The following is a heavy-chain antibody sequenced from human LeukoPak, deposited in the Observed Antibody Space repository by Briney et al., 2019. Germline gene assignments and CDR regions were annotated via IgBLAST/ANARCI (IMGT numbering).Heavy chain of an antibody. V-gene: IGHV1-2*02. J-gene: IGHJ4*02. CDR1: GYNFIDYH. Sequence: ASVKVSCKASGYNFIDYHMRWVRQAPGQGLEWMGWINPTRGATRYAQNFQGRVTMTRDTSLTTVYMELSGLKSDDTAFYYCARGGPFRQQLLSPFDNWGQGTLVTVSS. D-gene: IGHD2/OR15-2a*01. CDR3: ARGGPFRQQLLSPFDN. CDR2: INPTRGAT.